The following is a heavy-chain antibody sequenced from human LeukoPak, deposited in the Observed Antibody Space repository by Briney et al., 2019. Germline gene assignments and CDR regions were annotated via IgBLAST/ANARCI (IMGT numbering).Heavy chain of an antibody. Sequence: GGSLRLSCAASGFTFSSYSMNWVRQAPGKGLEWVSTISSSSSYIYYADSVKGRFTISRDNAKNSLYLQMNSLRAEDTAVYYCARALAAAADYWGQGTLVTVSS. CDR3: ARALAAAADY. V-gene: IGHV3-21*01. CDR1: GFTFSSYS. D-gene: IGHD6-13*01. J-gene: IGHJ4*02. CDR2: ISSSSSYI.